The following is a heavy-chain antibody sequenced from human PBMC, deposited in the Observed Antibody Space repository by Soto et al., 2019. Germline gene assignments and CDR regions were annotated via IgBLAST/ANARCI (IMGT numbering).Heavy chain of an antibody. D-gene: IGHD2-15*01. CDR3: ARDLGGCSAGSCRYNWLDS. J-gene: IGHJ5*01. Sequence: QVQLVQSGAELKKPGSSVKVSCKASGDTFTNYAISWVRQAPGQGLEWMGGISTFYGTAHYAQKFQDRVTIIADTSTSKADMELGSLRPEDTAVYYCARDLGGCSAGSCRYNWLDSWGQGTLVTVSS. CDR2: ISTFYGTA. V-gene: IGHV1-69*06. CDR1: GDTFTNYA.